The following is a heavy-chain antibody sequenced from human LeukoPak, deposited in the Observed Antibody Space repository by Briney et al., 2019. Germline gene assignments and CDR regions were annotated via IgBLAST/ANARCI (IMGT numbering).Heavy chain of an antibody. CDR2: ISTSSSYI. D-gene: IGHD3-22*01. Sequence: PGGSLRLSCAASGFTFSTYSMNWVRQAPGKGLEWVSSISTSSSYIYYADSVKGRFTISRDNAKNSLYLQLNSLRAEDTAVYYCAREITMIVVVTPSFDYWGQGTLVTVSS. CDR1: GFTFSTYS. CDR3: AREITMIVVVTPSFDY. J-gene: IGHJ4*02. V-gene: IGHV3-21*01.